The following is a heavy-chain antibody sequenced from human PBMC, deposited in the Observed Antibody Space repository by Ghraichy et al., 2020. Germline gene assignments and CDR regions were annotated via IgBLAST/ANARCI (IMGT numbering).Heavy chain of an antibody. J-gene: IGHJ4*02. CDR3: ARANILTGYHPPFYVDS. CDR1: GFSFSSYA. Sequence: GGSLRLSCAASGFSFSSYAMSWVRQAPGKGLEWVSAINDDGGRYGGRTYYADSVKGRFTISRDNSKNTLFLQMGSLRADDTAVYYCARANILTGYHPPFYVDSWGLGTLVTVSS. D-gene: IGHD3-9*01. CDR2: INDDGGRYGGRT. V-gene: IGHV3-23*01.